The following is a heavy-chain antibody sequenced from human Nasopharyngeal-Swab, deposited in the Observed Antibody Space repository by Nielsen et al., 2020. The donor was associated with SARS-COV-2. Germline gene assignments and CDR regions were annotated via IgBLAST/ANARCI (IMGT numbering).Heavy chain of an antibody. V-gene: IGHV4-39*07. Sequence: WIRQPPGKGLEWIGSIYYSGSTYYNPSLKSRVTISVDTSKNQFSLKLSSVTAADTAVYYCASGGVNANTIFGVVIPPLWYYYGMDVWGKGTTVTVSS. CDR2: IYYSGST. CDR3: ASGGVNANTIFGVVIPPLWYYYGMDV. D-gene: IGHD3-3*01. J-gene: IGHJ6*04.